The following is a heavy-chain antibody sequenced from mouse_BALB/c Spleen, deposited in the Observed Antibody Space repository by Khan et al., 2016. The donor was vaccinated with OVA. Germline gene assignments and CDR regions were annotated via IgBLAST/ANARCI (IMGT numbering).Heavy chain of an antibody. CDR1: GFTFSSYG. V-gene: IGHV5-6*01. CDR3: PSHLTEYCAY. J-gene: IGHJ3*01. Sequence: EVELVEPGGDLQKPGGSLRLSCATSGFTFSSYGMSWVRQFPHKRLQWLATINSDGYYTYYPDTVTGRFTISRNNAEITLYMQMSSLKSEDTALNYCPSHLTEYCAYLGQGTLVT. CDR2: INSDGYYT. D-gene: IGHD4-1*01.